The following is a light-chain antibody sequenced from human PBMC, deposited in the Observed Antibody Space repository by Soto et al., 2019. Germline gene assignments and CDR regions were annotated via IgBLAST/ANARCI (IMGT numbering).Light chain of an antibody. CDR1: SSDVGGYNY. Sequence: QSALTQPASVSGSPGQSITISCTGTSSDVGGYNYVSWYQQHPGKAPKLMIYDVSNRPSGVSNRFSDSKSGNTASLTISGLQAEDEADYYCSSYTSSSTYVFGTGTKATVL. V-gene: IGLV2-14*01. J-gene: IGLJ1*01. CDR2: DVS. CDR3: SSYTSSSTYV.